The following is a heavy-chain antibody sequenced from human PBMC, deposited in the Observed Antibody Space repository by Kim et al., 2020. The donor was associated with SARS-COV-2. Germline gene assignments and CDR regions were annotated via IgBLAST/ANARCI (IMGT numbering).Heavy chain of an antibody. D-gene: IGHD3-22*01. CDR1: GGSISAYY. J-gene: IGHJ3*01. V-gene: IGHV4-4*07. CDR2: IYTSGTSEST. Sequence: SETLSLTCKVSGGSISAYYWSWLRQPAGKGLEWIGRIYTSGTSESTNYNPSLQNRVTMSVDTSKNEFSLKLRSVSAAGTAVYYCARDLIILVDACPHDTFHVWGQGKMLPLSS. CDR3: ARDLIILVDACPHDTFHV.